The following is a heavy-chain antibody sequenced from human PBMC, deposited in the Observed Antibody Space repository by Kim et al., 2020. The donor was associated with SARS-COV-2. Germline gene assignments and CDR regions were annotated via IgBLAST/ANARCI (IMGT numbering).Heavy chain of an antibody. CDR3: ARKEGSSSWYGGFDY. D-gene: IGHD6-13*01. CDR1: GGSISSSNW. V-gene: IGHV4-4*02. Sequence: SETLSLTCAVSGGSISSSNWWRWVRQPPGKGLEWIGEFYHSGSTNHNPSLKSRVTISVDKSKNQFSLKLSSVTAADTAVYYCARKEGSSSWYGGFDYWGQGTLVTVSS. CDR2: FYHSGST. J-gene: IGHJ4*02.